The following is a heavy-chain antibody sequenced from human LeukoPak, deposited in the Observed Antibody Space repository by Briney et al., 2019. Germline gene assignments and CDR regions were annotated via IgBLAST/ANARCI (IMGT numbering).Heavy chain of an antibody. D-gene: IGHD1-26*01. CDR2: IIPIFGTA. Sequence: SVKVSCKASGGTFSSYAISWVRQAPGQGLEWMGGIIPIFGTANYAQKFQGRVTITTDESTSTAYMELSSLRSEDTAVYYCAREMSSVGGLIYWGQGTLVTVSS. V-gene: IGHV1-69*05. CDR1: GGTFSSYA. CDR3: AREMSSVGGLIY. J-gene: IGHJ4*02.